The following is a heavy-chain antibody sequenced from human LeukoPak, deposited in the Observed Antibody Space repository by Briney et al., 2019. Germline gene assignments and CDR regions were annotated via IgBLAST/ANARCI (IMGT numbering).Heavy chain of an antibody. J-gene: IGHJ5*02. CDR2: INPNSGGT. Sequence: GASVKVSCKASGYTFTGYYMHWVRQAPGQGPEWMGWINPNSGGTNYAQKFQGRVTMTRDTSISTAYMELSRLRSDDTAVYYCAREYYYGSGSYYLDRGSWFDPWGQGTLVTVSS. D-gene: IGHD3-10*01. CDR1: GYTFTGYY. CDR3: AREYYYGSGSYYLDRGSWFDP. V-gene: IGHV1-2*02.